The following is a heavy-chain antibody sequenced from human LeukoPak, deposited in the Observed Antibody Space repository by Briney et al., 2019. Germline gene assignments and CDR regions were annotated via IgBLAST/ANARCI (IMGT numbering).Heavy chain of an antibody. J-gene: IGHJ6*02. CDR2: INPNSGGT. V-gene: IGHV1-2*02. CDR3: ARSYDFWYYYGMDV. Sequence: ASVKVSCKASGYTSTGYYMHWVRQAPGQGLEWMGWINPNSGGTNYAQKFQGRVTMTRDTSISTAYMELSRLRSDDTAVYYCARSYDFWYYYGMDVWGQGTTVTVSS. D-gene: IGHD3-3*01. CDR1: GYTSTGYY.